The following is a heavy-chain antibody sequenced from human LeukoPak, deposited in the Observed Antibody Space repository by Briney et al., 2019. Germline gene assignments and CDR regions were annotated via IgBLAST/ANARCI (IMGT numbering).Heavy chain of an antibody. CDR1: GFTFSSYA. D-gene: IGHD1-1*01. J-gene: IGHJ4*02. Sequence: PGGSLRLSCAASGFTFSSYAMNWVRQAPGRGLEWVSAVDRSSDSTYYAESVKGRFTVSRDNSKSTLFLEMNSLRAEDTAVYYCARDRDWYTFDSWGQGVLVTVSS. CDR2: VDRSSDST. CDR3: ARDRDWYTFDS. V-gene: IGHV3-23*01.